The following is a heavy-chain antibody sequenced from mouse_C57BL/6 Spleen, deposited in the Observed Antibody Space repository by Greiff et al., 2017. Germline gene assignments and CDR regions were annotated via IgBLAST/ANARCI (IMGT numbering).Heavy chain of an antibody. D-gene: IGHD1-1*01. Sequence: QVQLQQPGAELVKPGASVKLSCKASGYTFTSYWMQWVKQRPGQGLEWIGEIDPSDSYTNYNQKFKGKATLTVDTSSSTAYMQLSSLTSEDSAVYYCARYDSYVSSYYFDYWGQGTTLTVSS. CDR2: IDPSDSYT. CDR1: GYTFTSYW. V-gene: IGHV1-50*01. CDR3: ARYDSYVSSYYFDY. J-gene: IGHJ2*01.